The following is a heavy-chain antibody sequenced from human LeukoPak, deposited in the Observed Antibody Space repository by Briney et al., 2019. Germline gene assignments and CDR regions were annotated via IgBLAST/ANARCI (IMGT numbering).Heavy chain of an antibody. CDR3: ARVTTYSSSWFGDFDS. D-gene: IGHD6-13*01. CDR1: GFNFNTFW. Sequence: GGSLRLSCAASGFNFNTFWMTWVRQAPGKGLEWVANIKEDGSEEYYVDSVKGRFTISRDNAKNSLYLQMNSLRVEDTALYYCARVTTYSSSWFGDFDSWGQGALVTVSS. CDR2: IKEDGSEE. J-gene: IGHJ4*02. V-gene: IGHV3-7*01.